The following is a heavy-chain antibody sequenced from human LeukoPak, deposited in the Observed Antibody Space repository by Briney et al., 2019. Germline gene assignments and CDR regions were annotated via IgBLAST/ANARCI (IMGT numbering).Heavy chain of an antibody. V-gene: IGHV1-69*04. CDR1: GGTFSSYA. CDR2: IIPILGIA. J-gene: IGHJ4*02. Sequence: ASVKVSCKASGGTFSSYAISWVRQAPGQGLEWMGRIIPILGIANYAQKFQGRVTITADKSTSTAYMELSSLRSEDTAAYYCARDGIPVTYDSSGYYGYWGQGTLVTVSS. D-gene: IGHD3-22*01. CDR3: ARDGIPVTYDSSGYYGY.